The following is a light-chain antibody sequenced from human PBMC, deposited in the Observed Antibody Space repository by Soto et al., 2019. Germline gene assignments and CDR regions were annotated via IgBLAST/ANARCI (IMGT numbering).Light chain of an antibody. CDR2: EFR. CDR1: ANNIGGYNF. V-gene: IGLV2-8*01. Sequence: QSALTQPPSASGSPGQSVTISCTGAANNIGGYNFVSWYQQHPGKAPKLIISEFRERPSGVPDRFSGSKSGNTASLPVSGLQAEDEADYYCSSYAGSNNVIFGGGTKRTVL. J-gene: IGLJ2*01. CDR3: SSYAGSNNVI.